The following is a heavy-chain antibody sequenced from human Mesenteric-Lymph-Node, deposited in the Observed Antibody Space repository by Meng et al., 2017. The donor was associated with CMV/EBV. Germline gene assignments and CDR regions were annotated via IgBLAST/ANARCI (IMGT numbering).Heavy chain of an antibody. CDR2: IYYSGNT. Sequence: SETLSLTCTVSGDSISSSGYYWGWIRQPPGKGLEWIGNIYYSGNTYYNPSLKSRVTISVDTSKNQFSLKLSSVTAADTAVYYCARQPPRGVVVPAATAAFDIWGQGTMVTVSS. D-gene: IGHD2-2*01. J-gene: IGHJ3*02. CDR1: GDSISSSGYY. V-gene: IGHV4-39*01. CDR3: ARQPPRGVVVPAATAAFDI.